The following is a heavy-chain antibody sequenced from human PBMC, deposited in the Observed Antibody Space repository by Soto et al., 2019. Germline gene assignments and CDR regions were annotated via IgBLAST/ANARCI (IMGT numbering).Heavy chain of an antibody. CDR3: AKEAARSMFYSYYYMDV. J-gene: IGHJ6*03. CDR2: VIGSGGGT. D-gene: IGHD6-13*01. V-gene: IGHV3-23*01. Sequence: PGGSLRLSCAASGFTFNSYAMCWVRQATGKGLEWVSSVIGSGGGTYYADSVKGRFTISRDNSKNMLYLQMNSLRAEDTAMYYCAKEAARSMFYSYYYMDVWGKGTTVTVSS. CDR1: GFTFNSYA.